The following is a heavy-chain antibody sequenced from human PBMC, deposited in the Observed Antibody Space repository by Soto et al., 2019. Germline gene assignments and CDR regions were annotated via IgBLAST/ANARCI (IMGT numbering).Heavy chain of an antibody. J-gene: IGHJ6*03. Sequence: QVQLVQSGAEVEKPGASVKVSCKAAGYSFTAFYIHWVRQARGQGFEWLGWINPNSGGTYYSQKFRARVTVTRDTSISTAYMELTGLSSDDTAVYYCARANSIRPYFYNMNVWGQGTTVTVSS. CDR1: GYSFTAFY. CDR3: ARANSIRPYFYNMNV. V-gene: IGHV1-2*02. D-gene: IGHD2-21*01. CDR2: INPNSGGT.